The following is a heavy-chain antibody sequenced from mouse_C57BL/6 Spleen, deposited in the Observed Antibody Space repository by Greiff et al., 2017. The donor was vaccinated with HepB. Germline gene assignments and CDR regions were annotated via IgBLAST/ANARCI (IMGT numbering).Heavy chain of an antibody. CDR2: IYPGDGDT. J-gene: IGHJ4*01. CDR3: ARTKVPYYSNYDYAMDY. Sequence: VQLQQSGAELVKPGASVKISCKASGYAFSSYWMNWVKQRPGKGLEWIGQIYPGDGDTNYNGKFKGKATLTADKSSSTAYMQLSSLTSEDSAVYFCARTKVPYYSNYDYAMDYWGQGTSVTVSS. V-gene: IGHV1-80*01. D-gene: IGHD2-5*01. CDR1: GYAFSSYW.